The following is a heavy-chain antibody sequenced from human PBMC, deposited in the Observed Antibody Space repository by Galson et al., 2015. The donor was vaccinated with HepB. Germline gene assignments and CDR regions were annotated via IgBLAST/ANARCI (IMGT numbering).Heavy chain of an antibody. CDR2: ISSSSSYI. CDR3: AAGGWGYGDYDSFYSY. J-gene: IGHJ4*02. D-gene: IGHD4-17*01. Sequence: SLRLSCAASGFTFSSYSMNWVRQAPGKGLEWVSSISSSSSYIYYADSVKGRFTISRDNAKNSLYLQMNSLRAEDTAVYYCAAGGWGYGDYDSFYSYWGQGTLVTVSS. CDR1: GFTFSSYS. V-gene: IGHV3-21*01.